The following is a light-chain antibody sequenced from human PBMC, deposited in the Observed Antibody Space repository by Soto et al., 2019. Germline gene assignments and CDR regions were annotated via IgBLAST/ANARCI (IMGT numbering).Light chain of an antibody. CDR2: GAS. CDR3: QHYNNWPPEGT. Sequence: EIVMTQSPATLSVSPGERATLSCRASQSVSSNLAWYQHKPGQAPRLLIYGASTRATDIPARFSGTGSETEFTLTISSLRSEDFAVYYCQHYNNWPPEGTFGQGTKVDIK. J-gene: IGKJ1*01. V-gene: IGKV3-15*01. CDR1: QSVSSN.